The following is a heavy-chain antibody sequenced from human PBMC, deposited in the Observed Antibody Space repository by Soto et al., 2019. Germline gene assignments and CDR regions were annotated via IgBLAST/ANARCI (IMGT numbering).Heavy chain of an antibody. CDR3: ARGHLEYSSSPDPSYYSYYYMDV. V-gene: IGHV4-59*01. CDR1: GGSISSYY. J-gene: IGHJ6*03. CDR2: IYYSGST. Sequence: SETLSLTCTVSGGSISSYYWSWIRQPPGKGLEWIGYIYYSGSTNYNPSLKSRVTISVDTSKNQFSLKLSSVTAADTAVYYCARGHLEYSSSPDPSYYSYYYMDVWGKGTTVTVSS. D-gene: IGHD6-6*01.